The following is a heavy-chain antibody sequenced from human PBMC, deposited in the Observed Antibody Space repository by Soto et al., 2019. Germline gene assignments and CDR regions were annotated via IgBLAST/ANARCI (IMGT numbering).Heavy chain of an antibody. D-gene: IGHD3-10*01. CDR1: GGTFSSYT. J-gene: IGHJ4*02. V-gene: IGHV1-69*02. CDR2: IIPILGMS. CDR3: ARTYGSGSRPFDY. Sequence: QVPLVQSGAEVKKPGSSVKVSCKASGGTFSSYTINWVRQAPGHGLEWMGRIIPILGMSTYAQKFQGRVTIIADKSTSTAYMQLSSLTSEDTPIYYCARTYGSGSRPFDYWGQGTLVNVSS.